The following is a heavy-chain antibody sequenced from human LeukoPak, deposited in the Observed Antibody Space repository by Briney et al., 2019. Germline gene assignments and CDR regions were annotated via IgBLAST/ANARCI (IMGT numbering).Heavy chain of an antibody. D-gene: IGHD3-22*01. Sequence: EGSLRLSCAASGFTFSSYGMHWVRQAPGKGLERVAVVWYDGSNKYYADSVKGRFTISRDNSKNTLYLQMNSLRAEDTAVYYCARSFYDSSGYYYYGGGNDYWGQGTLVTVSS. CDR1: GFTFSSYG. CDR2: VWYDGSNK. J-gene: IGHJ4*02. V-gene: IGHV3-33*01. CDR3: ARSFYDSSGYYYYGGGNDY.